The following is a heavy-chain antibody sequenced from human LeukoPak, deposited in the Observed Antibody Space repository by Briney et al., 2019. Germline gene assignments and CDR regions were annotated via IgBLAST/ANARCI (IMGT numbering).Heavy chain of an antibody. Sequence: SETLSLTCTVSGGSISSYYWNWIRQPPGKGLEWIGCIYYSGSTNYNPSLKSRVSISVDTSKNQFSLKLSSVTAADTAVYYCARSLYYYGSDSFDIWGQGTMVTVSS. CDR1: GGSISSYY. J-gene: IGHJ3*02. V-gene: IGHV4-59*01. CDR2: IYYSGST. CDR3: ARSLYYYGSDSFDI. D-gene: IGHD3-10*01.